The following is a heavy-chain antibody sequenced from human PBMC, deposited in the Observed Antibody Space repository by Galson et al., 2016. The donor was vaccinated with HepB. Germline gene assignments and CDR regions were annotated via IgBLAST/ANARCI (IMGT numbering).Heavy chain of an antibody. J-gene: IGHJ4*02. D-gene: IGHD7-27*01. CDR2: ISSSGTNI. CDR3: ARDPLYVTGGIDY. Sequence: SLRLSCAASGFTFSSYSMNWVRQAPGKGLEWMSYISSSGTNIYYADSVKGRFTISRDNAKNSLYLQMNSLRVEDTAVYYCARDPLYVTGGIDYWGQGTLVTASS. V-gene: IGHV3-48*04. CDR1: GFTFSSYS.